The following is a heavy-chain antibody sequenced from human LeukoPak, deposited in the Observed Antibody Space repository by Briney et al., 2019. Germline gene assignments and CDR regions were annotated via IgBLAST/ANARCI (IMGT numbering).Heavy chain of an antibody. CDR3: ARFYYDSSGYYQICYFDY. D-gene: IGHD3-22*01. Sequence: PSETLSLTCTVSGGSISSSRYYWGWIRQPPGKGLEWIGSIYYSGSTYYNPSLKSRVTISVDTSKNQFSLNLSSVTAADTAVYYCARFYYDSSGYYQICYFDYWGQGTLVTVSS. J-gene: IGHJ4*02. CDR2: IYYSGST. V-gene: IGHV4-39*01. CDR1: GGSISSSRYY.